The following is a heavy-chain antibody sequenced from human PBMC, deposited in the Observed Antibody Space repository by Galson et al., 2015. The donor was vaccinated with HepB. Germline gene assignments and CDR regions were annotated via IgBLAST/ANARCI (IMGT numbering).Heavy chain of an antibody. V-gene: IGHV1-69*02. CDR2: IIPILGIA. D-gene: IGHD3-10*01. J-gene: IGHJ4*02. CDR3: ARSMVRGPDFDY. CDR1: GGTFSSYT. Sequence: SVKVSCKASGGTFSSYTISWVRQAPGQGLEWMGRIIPILGIANYAQKFQGRVTITADKSTSTAYMELSSLRSEDTAVYYCARSMVRGPDFDYWGQGTLVTVSS.